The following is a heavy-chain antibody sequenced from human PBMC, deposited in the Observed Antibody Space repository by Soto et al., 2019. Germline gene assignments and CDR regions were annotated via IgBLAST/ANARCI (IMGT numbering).Heavy chain of an antibody. V-gene: IGHV1-3*05. CDR2: INAGNGNT. CDR3: ARSPSMVPFDY. CDR1: GYTFTSYA. D-gene: IGHD3-10*01. Sequence: QVQLVQSGAEEKKPGASVKVSCKASGYTFTSYAMHWVRQAPGQRLEWMGWINAGNGNTKYSQKFQGRVTITRDTSASTGYIELSSLRSEDTAVFYCARSPSMVPFDYWGQGTLVTVSS. J-gene: IGHJ4*02.